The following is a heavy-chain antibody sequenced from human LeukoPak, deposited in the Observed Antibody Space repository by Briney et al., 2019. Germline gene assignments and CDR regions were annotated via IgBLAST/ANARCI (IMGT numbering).Heavy chain of an antibody. D-gene: IGHD1-26*01. Sequence: GGSLRLSCAASGFTFSSYTMSWVRQAPGKGLEWVSGISDSGGSTYHADSVKGRFTISRDNSKNTLYLQMNSLRAEDTAVYYCANLRPPVGATTFDYWGQGTLVTVSS. CDR3: ANLRPPVGATTFDY. CDR2: ISDSGGST. J-gene: IGHJ4*02. V-gene: IGHV3-23*01. CDR1: GFTFSSYT.